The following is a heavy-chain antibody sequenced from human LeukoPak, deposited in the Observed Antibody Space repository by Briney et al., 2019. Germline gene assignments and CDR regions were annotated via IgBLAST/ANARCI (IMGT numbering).Heavy chain of an antibody. V-gene: IGHV4-4*07. D-gene: IGHD3-10*01. CDR3: ARDSRFGELSTFDY. CDR2: IYTSGST. CDR1: GGSISSYY. J-gene: IGHJ4*02. Sequence: SETLSLTCTVSGGSISSYYWSWIRQPAGKGLEWIGRIYTSGSTNYNPSLKSRVAMSVDTSKNQFSLKLSSVTAADTAVYYCARDSRFGELSTFDYWGQGTLVTVSS.